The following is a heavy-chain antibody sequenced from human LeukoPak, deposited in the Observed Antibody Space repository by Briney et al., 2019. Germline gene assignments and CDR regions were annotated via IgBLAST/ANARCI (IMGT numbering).Heavy chain of an antibody. CDR1: GGTFSSYA. D-gene: IGHD3-16*01. CDR3: ARGGGGYLLGLSAGQLWGIDY. CDR2: ISASNGNT. V-gene: IGHV1-18*01. J-gene: IGHJ4*02. Sequence: ASVKVSCKASGGTFSSYAISWVRQAPGQGLEWMGWISASNGNTNYAQKLQGRVTMATDTSTNTAYMELRSLRSDDTAVYYCARGGGGYLLGLSAGQLWGIDYWGQGTLVTVSS.